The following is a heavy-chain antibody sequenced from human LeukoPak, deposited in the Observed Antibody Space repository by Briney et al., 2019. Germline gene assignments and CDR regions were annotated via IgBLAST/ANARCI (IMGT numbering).Heavy chain of an antibody. CDR2: TYYRSKWYN. D-gene: IGHD2-2*01. Sequence: SQTLSLTCAISGDSVSSNSAAWNWIRQSPSRGPEWLGRTYYRSKWYNDYAVSVKSRITINPDTSKNQFSLQLNSVTPEDTAVYYCARDLLAYGLYCSSASCPRNWLDPWGQGTLVTVSS. J-gene: IGHJ5*02. V-gene: IGHV6-1*01. CDR3: ARDLLAYGLYCSSASCPRNWLDP. CDR1: GDSVSSNSAA.